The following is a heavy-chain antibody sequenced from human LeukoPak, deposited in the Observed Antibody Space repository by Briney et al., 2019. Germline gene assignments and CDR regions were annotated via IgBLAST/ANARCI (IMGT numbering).Heavy chain of an antibody. CDR1: DYTFTMYG. D-gene: IGHD3-10*01. Sequence: GASVTVSCTASDYTFTMYGVHWVRQAPGQGLEWTGWISVYNANRIYAEKLQGRVTMTTDTSTDTAYMELKSLRSDDTAVYYCARGPRHYFGAGSAPLDFDYWGQGTLVTVSS. CDR3: ARGPRHYFGAGSAPLDFDY. CDR2: ISVYNANR. J-gene: IGHJ4*02. V-gene: IGHV1-18*01.